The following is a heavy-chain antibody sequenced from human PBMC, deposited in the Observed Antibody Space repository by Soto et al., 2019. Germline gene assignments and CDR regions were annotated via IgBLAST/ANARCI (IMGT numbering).Heavy chain of an antibody. V-gene: IGHV6-1*01. D-gene: IGHD6-13*01. J-gene: IGHJ6*02. CDR3: ARDRSPSSWYPSQNYGMDL. CDR1: GDSVSSNSAA. Sequence: PSQTLSLTCAISGDSVSSNSAAWNWIRQSPSRGLEWLGRTYYRSKWYNDYAVSVKSRITINPDTSKNQFSLQLNSVTPEDTAVYYCARDRSPSSWYPSQNYGMDLWGQGTTVTVSS. CDR2: TYYRSKWYN.